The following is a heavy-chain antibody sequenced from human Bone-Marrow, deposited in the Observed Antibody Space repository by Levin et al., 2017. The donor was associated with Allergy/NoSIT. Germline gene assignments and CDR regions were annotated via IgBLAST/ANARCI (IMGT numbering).Heavy chain of an antibody. CDR2: ILYDENTK. J-gene: IGHJ6*02. V-gene: IGHV3-30-3*01. D-gene: IGHD3-10*01. Sequence: SCAASGFTFSTYTMHWVRQAPGKGLEWVAVILYDENTKAYADSVKGRFTISRDNSKNTLYLQMNSLRAEDTAVYHCARELSASGSAMDVWGQGTTVAVSS. CDR1: GFTFSTYT. CDR3: ARELSASGSAMDV.